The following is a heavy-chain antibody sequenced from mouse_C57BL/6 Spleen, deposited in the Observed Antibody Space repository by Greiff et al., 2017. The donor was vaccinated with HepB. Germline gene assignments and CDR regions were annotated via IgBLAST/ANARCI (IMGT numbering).Heavy chain of an antibody. D-gene: IGHD2-4*01. CDR1: GYTFTDYE. CDR2: IDPETGGT. J-gene: IGHJ3*01. V-gene: IGHV1-15*01. Sequence: SGAELVRPGASVTLSCKASGYTFTDYEMHWVKQTPVHGLEWIGAIDPETGGTAYNQKFKGKAILTADKSSSTAYMELRSLTSEDSAVYYCTRPYDYAFAYWGQGTLVTVSA. CDR3: TRPYDYAFAY.